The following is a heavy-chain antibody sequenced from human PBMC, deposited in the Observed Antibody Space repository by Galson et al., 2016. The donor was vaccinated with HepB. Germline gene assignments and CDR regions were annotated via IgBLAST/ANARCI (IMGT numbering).Heavy chain of an antibody. CDR3: ARVGYCSGAGCRGRDWFDP. V-gene: IGHV3-7*01. J-gene: IGHJ5*02. D-gene: IGHD2-15*01. Sequence: SLRLSCAASGFTFSTYWMSWVRQAPGKGLECLANINLDGGEKNYVDSVKGRFTISRDNAKNSVYLQINSLRAEDTALYYCARVGYCSGAGCRGRDWFDPWGQGIPVTVSS. CDR2: INLDGGEK. CDR1: GFTFSTYW.